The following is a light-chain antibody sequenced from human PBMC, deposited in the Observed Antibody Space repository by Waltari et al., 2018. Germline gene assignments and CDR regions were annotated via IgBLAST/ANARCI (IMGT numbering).Light chain of an antibody. CDR1: QNVYIY. CDR2: DAS. CDR3: QQRKNWPPLT. J-gene: IGKJ5*01. Sequence: DTVLTQSPATLSLSPGERATLSCRASQNVYIYLAWYQQKPGQAPRLLIYDASNRVTGIPARFSGSGSGTDFTLTISSLEPEDFAVYYCQQRKNWPPLTFGQGTRLDIK. V-gene: IGKV3-11*01.